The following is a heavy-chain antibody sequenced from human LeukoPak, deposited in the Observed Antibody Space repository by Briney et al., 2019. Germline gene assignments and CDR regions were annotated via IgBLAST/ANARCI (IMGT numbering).Heavy chain of an antibody. CDR3: ARDPPSRRPNDAFDI. J-gene: IGHJ3*02. V-gene: IGHV1-18*04. CDR1: GYTFTGYY. Sequence: GASVKVSCKASGYTFTGYYMHWVRQAPGQGLEWMGWISAYNGNTNYAQKLQGRVTMTTDTSTSTAYMELRSLRSDDTAVYYCARDPPSRRPNDAFDIWGQGTMVTVSS. CDR2: ISAYNGNT.